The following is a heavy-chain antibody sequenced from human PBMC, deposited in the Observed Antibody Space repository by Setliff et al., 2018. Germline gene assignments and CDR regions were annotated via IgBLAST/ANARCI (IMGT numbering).Heavy chain of an antibody. D-gene: IGHD2-2*01. CDR2: INSGGSST. Sequence: GGSLRLSCAASGFTFNNYWMGWVRQAPGKGLEWVSAINSGGSSTYYADSVKGRFTISRDNSKNTLYLQMNSLRAEDTAIYSCAKFSSVPGSRFFDYWGQGALVTVSS. CDR3: AKFSSVPGSRFFDY. CDR1: GFTFNNYW. J-gene: IGHJ4*02. V-gene: IGHV3-23*01.